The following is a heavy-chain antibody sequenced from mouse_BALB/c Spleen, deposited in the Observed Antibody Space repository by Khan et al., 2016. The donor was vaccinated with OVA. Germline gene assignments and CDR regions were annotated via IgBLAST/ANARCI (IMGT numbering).Heavy chain of an antibody. D-gene: IGHD1-1*01. V-gene: IGHV1S136*01. CDR2: IYPFNDDT. CDR3: APDGTYYVSFAY. CDR1: GYTFTSYV. J-gene: IGHJ3*01. Sequence: EVQLEESGPELVKPGASVKMSCKAAGYTFTSYVMHWVKQKPGLGLEWIGYIYPFNDDTKYNEKFIGKATLTSDKSSSTAYMELSSLTSEDSAVYCWAPDGTYYVSFAYWGQGTLVTVSA.